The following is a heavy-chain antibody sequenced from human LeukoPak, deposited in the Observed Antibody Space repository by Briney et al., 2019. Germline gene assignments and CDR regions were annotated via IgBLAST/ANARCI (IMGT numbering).Heavy chain of an antibody. CDR1: GVTVSSNY. Sequence: GGSLRLSCARSGVTVSSNYMSLVRQAPGKGLEWVSVIYRGGATYYADSVKDRFTISRDISKNTLFLQMNSLRAEDTAVYFCARDGPDSLYFVYWGQGTLVTASP. CDR3: ARDGPDSLYFVY. J-gene: IGHJ4*02. CDR2: IYRGGAT. V-gene: IGHV3-66*01.